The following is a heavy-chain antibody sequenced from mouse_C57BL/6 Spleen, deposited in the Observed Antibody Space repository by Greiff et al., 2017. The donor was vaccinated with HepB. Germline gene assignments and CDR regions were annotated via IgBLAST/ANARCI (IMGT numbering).Heavy chain of an antibody. CDR2: IDPSDSYT. CDR3: ARSDRSWFAY. V-gene: IGHV1-69*01. J-gene: IGHJ3*01. Sequence: VQLQQPGAELVMPGASVKLSCKASGYTFTSYWMHWVKQRPGQGLEWIGDIDPSDSYTNYNQKFKGKSTLTGDKSSSTAYMQLSRLTSEDSAVYYCARSDRSWFAYWGQGTLVTVSA. CDR1: GYTFTSYW.